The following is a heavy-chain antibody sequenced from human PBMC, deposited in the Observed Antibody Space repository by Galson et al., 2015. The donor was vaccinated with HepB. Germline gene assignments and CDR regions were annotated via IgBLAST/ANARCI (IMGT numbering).Heavy chain of an antibody. J-gene: IGHJ5*02. CDR2: IIPILGIA. V-gene: IGHV1-69*04. D-gene: IGHD6-13*01. CDR3: ARDPPGGAAAGTLEGGWFDP. Sequence: SVKVSCKASGGTFSSYTISWVRQAPGQGLEWMGRIIPILGIANYAQKFQGRVTITADKSTSTAYMELSSLRSEDTAVYYCARDPPGGAAAGTLEGGWFDPWGQGTLVTVSS. CDR1: GGTFSSYT.